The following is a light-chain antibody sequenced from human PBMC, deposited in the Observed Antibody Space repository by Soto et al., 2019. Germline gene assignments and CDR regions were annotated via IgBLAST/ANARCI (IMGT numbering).Light chain of an antibody. CDR2: GAS. Sequence: EIVMTQSPATLSVFPGERATLSCRASQSISSNLAWYQQKNGQTPRPLIYGASTRAAGIPARFSGSGSGTDFTLTISSLQSEDFGVYYCQQYNNWPPFSFGPGTKVDIK. CDR3: QQYNNWPPFS. V-gene: IGKV3-15*01. J-gene: IGKJ3*01. CDR1: QSISSN.